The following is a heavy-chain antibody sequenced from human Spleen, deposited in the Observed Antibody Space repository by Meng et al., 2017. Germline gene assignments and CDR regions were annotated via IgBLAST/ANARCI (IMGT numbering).Heavy chain of an antibody. D-gene: IGHD1-26*01. CDR3: ALTAVGATFDY. V-gene: IGHV3-9*01. Sequence: EVRLVESGGKLVQPGRSLRLSCAASGFTFDDYAMHWVRQSPGKGLEWVSGISWNSNIRGYAGSVKGRFTISRDNSKNTLYLQMNSLRAEDTAVYYCALTAVGATFDYWGQGTLVTVSS. CDR2: ISWNSNIR. CDR1: GFTFDDYA. J-gene: IGHJ4*02.